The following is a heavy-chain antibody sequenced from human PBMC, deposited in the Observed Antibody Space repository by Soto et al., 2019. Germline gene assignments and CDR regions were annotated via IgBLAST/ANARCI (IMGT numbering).Heavy chain of an antibody. Sequence: QLVESGGGLVQPGESLRLSCAASGFTFSAYSMNWVRQAPGKGLEWISYITGSSTTIYYADSVKGRFTISRDNAKNSLYLQMNSLRDEDTAIYFRARDNGMAGSFDPWGQGTLVTVSS. D-gene: IGHD2-8*01. CDR3: ARDNGMAGSFDP. CDR2: ITGSSTTI. V-gene: IGHV3-48*02. J-gene: IGHJ5*02. CDR1: GFTFSAYS.